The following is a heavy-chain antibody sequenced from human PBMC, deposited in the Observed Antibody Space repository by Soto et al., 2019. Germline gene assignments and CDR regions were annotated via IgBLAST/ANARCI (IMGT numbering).Heavy chain of an antibody. V-gene: IGHV3-9*01. CDR2: ISWNSGSI. Sequence: EVQLVESGGGSVQPGRSLRLSCAASGFTFDDYAMHWVRQAPGKGLEWVSGISWNSGSIGYADSVKGRFTISRDNAKNSLYLQMDSLRAEDTALYYCAKAPYSSSSGGWFDPWGQGTLVIVSS. J-gene: IGHJ5*02. CDR1: GFTFDDYA. CDR3: AKAPYSSSSGGWFDP. D-gene: IGHD6-6*01.